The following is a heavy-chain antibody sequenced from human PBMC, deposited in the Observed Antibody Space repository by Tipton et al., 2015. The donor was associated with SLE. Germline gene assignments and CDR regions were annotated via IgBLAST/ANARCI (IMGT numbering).Heavy chain of an antibody. Sequence: SLRLSCAASGFTFSSYGMHWVRQAPGKGLEWVAFIRYDGSNKYYADSVKGRFTISRDNSKNTLYLQMNSLRAEDTAVYYCAKDSSSWTYWYFDLWGRGTLVTVSS. D-gene: IGHD6-13*01. J-gene: IGHJ2*01. CDR3: AKDSSSWTYWYFDL. CDR1: GFTFSSYG. CDR2: IRYDGSNK. V-gene: IGHV3-30*02.